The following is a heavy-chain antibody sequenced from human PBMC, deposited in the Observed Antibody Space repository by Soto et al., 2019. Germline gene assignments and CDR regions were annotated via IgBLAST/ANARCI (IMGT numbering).Heavy chain of an antibody. J-gene: IGHJ4*02. CDR2: ISGSGGST. V-gene: IGHV3-23*01. CDR3: AKGFYSGSYFNRVGGLDY. D-gene: IGHD1-26*01. Sequence: GGSLRLSCAASGFTFSSYAMSWVRQAPGKGLEWVSAISGSGGSTYYADSVKGRFTISRDNSKNTLYLQMNSLRAEDTAVYYCAKGFYSGSYFNRVGGLDYWGQGTLVTVSS. CDR1: GFTFSSYA.